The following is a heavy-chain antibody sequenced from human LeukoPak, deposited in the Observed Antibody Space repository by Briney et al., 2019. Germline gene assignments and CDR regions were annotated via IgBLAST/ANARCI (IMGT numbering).Heavy chain of an antibody. CDR3: AKGGPQLYYDSSGYYFLDY. J-gene: IGHJ4*02. CDR1: GFTFSTYA. D-gene: IGHD3-22*01. CDR2: LSGSGDAT. V-gene: IGHV3-23*01. Sequence: QPGGSLRLSCAASGFTFSTYAMSWVRRAPGKGLEWVSSLSGSGDATYHAESVKGRFTMSRDNSENMAYLQMNSLRAEDTAVYYCAKGGPQLYYDSSGYYFLDYWGQGTLVTVSS.